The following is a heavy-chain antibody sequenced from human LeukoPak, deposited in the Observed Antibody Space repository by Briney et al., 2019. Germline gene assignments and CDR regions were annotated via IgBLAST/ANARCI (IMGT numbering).Heavy chain of an antibody. J-gene: IGHJ4*02. CDR2: IDTNNGNT. Sequence: VASVKVSCKASGYTFTNYAIGWVRQAPEQGLEWVGWIDTNNGNTDSAQNLQGRVTMTTDTYTTTAYLDLRSLRSDDTAVYYCARGWELDYWGQGTLVTVSS. V-gene: IGHV1-18*01. D-gene: IGHD3-10*01. CDR1: GYTFTNYA. CDR3: ARGWELDY.